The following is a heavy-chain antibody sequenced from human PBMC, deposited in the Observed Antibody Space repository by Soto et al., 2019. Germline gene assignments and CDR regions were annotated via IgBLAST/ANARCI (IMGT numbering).Heavy chain of an antibody. V-gene: IGHV3-74*01. CDR1: GFTFSTYA. CDR2: ISDGTII. Sequence: GGSLRLSCAVSGFTFSTYAMNWVRQAPGKGLEWLSLISDGTIINYADSVKGRFTVSRDNAKNTLYLQMNSLRVEDTAVYYCATAEVDYWGPGTLVTVSS. CDR3: ATAEVDY. J-gene: IGHJ4*02.